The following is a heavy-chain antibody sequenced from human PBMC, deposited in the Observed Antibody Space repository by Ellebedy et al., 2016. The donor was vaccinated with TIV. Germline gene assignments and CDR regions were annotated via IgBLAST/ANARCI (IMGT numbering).Heavy chain of an antibody. V-gene: IGHV3-23*01. CDR1: GFPFGDYA. Sequence: GGSLRLSCEASGFPFGDYAMNWVRQAPGEGLEWVASIGPSGSAVTTFYADSVKGRYTISRDNSKSTLYLQMISLRAEDAAIYYCAKDANWNADPTMGFDDWGQGTLVTVSS. D-gene: IGHD1-1*01. CDR2: IGPSGSAVTT. J-gene: IGHJ4*02. CDR3: AKDANWNADPTMGFDD.